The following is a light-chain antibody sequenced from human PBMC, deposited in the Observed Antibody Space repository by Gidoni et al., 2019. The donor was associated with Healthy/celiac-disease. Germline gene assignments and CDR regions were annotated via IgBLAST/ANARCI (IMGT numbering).Light chain of an antibody. CDR1: SGSIASNY. CDR2: EDN. J-gene: IGLJ2*01. V-gene: IGLV6-57*02. CDR3: QSYDSSSVV. Sequence: NFMLTQPHSLSEPPGKTVTISCTGSSGSIASNYVQWYQQRPGSAPTTVIYEDNQRPSGVPDRFSGSIDSSSNSASLTISGLKTEDEADYYCQSYDSSSVVFGGGTKLTVL.